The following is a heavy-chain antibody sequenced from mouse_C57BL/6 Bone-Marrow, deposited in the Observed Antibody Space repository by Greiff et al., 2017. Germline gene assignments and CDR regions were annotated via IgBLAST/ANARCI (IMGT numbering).Heavy chain of an antibody. D-gene: IGHD1-1*01. CDR2: IYPRSGNT. Sequence: VQLQQSGAELARPGASVKLSCKASGYTFTSYGIRWVKQRTGQGLEWIGEIYPRSGNTYYNEKFKGKATLTADKSSSTAYMELRSLTSEDAAVYYCASLYYYGCSEGFAYWGQGTLVTVSA. J-gene: IGHJ3*01. CDR1: GYTFTSYG. V-gene: IGHV1-81*01. CDR3: ASLYYYGCSEGFAY.